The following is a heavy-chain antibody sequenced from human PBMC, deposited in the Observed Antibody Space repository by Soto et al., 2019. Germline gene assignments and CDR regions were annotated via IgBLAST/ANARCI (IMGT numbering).Heavy chain of an antibody. CDR3: TRDATRDSSARGWFDP. Sequence: GGSLRLSCAASGFTFRSFTMDWVRQAPGKGLEWVSTISSNSAYIYYTDALRGRFTISRDNAKNSLHLQMNSLRAEDTAVYYCTRDATRDSSARGWFDPWGPGTLVTVSS. CDR2: ISSNSAYI. V-gene: IGHV3-21*01. D-gene: IGHD6-13*01. CDR1: GFTFRSFT. J-gene: IGHJ5*02.